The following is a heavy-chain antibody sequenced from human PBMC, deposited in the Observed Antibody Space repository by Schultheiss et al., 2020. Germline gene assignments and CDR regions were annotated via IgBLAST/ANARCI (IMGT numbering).Heavy chain of an antibody. J-gene: IGHJ5*02. V-gene: IGHV4-38-2*01. CDR1: GYSISSGYY. CDR3: ARGAGRQQPIKRPRFDP. D-gene: IGHD6-13*01. Sequence: SQTLSLTCAVSGYSISSGYYWGWIRQPPGKGLEWIGSIYHSGSTYYNPSLKSRVTISVDTSKNQFSLKLSSVTAADTAVYYCARGAGRQQPIKRPRFDPWGQGTLVTVSA. CDR2: IYHSGST.